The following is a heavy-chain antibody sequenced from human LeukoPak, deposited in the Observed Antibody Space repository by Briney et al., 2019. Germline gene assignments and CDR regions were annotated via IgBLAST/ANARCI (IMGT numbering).Heavy chain of an antibody. CDR1: GFSLSDYG. V-gene: IGHV3-48*02. CDR2: ITTNSAK. D-gene: IGHD2-2*01. CDR3: TRGRYQFLGPNDS. J-gene: IGHJ4*02. Sequence: GGSLRLSCAASGFSLSDYGISWAGQAPGKGLEWISYITTNSAKFYADSVRGRIAISRDNDKNSVYLQMNSLRDEDTAVYYCTRGRYQFLGPNDSWGQGSLVTVSS.